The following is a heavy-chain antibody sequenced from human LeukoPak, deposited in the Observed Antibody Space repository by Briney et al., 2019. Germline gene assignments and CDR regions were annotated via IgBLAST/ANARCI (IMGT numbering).Heavy chain of an antibody. D-gene: IGHD2-2*01. J-gene: IGHJ4*02. CDR3: AREGVVVPAAILDY. V-gene: IGHV3-7*01. Sequence: PGGSLRLSCAASGFTFSSYWMSWVCQAPGKGLEWVANIKQDGSEKYYVDSVKGRFTISRDNAKNSLYLQMNSLRAEDTAVYYCAREGVVVPAAILDYWGQGTLVTVSS. CDR1: GFTFSSYW. CDR2: IKQDGSEK.